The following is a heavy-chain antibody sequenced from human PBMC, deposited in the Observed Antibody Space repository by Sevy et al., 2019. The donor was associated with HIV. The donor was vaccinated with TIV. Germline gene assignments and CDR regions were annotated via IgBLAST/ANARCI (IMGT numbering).Heavy chain of an antibody. CDR3: XXRGVDAYNVYFDL. J-gene: IGHJ4*02. CDR2: ISTGTDHI. CDR1: GYTFPAFS. V-gene: IGHV3-21*05. D-gene: IGHD3-10*01. Sequence: GGSLRLSCTASGYTFPAFSFNWVRQAPGKGLEWLSYISTGTDHIYYADSAKGRFTISRDDAKNSVYLEMKSLRDQEXAXXYXXXRGVDAYNVYFDLWGQGTLVTVSS.